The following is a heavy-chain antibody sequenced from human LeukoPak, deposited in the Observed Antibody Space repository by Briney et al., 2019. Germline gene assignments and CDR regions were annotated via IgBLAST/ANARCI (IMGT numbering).Heavy chain of an antibody. Sequence: SETLSLTCTVSGGSISSYYWSWRRQPPGKGLEWIGYIYYSGSTNYNPSLKSRVTISVDTSKNQFALKLSSVTAADTAVYYCARGCSGGSCYPSSRYYYYYYMDVWGKGTTVTVSS. CDR1: GGSISSYY. D-gene: IGHD2-15*01. CDR3: ARGCSGGSCYPSSRYYYYYYMDV. V-gene: IGHV4-59*01. J-gene: IGHJ6*03. CDR2: IYYSGST.